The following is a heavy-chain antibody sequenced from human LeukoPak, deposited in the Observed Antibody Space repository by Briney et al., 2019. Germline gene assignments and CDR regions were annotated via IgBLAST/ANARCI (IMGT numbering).Heavy chain of an antibody. D-gene: IGHD6-6*01. CDR2: INHSGST. V-gene: IGHV4-34*01. CDR3: ARRIIAARPFDY. CDR1: GGSFSGYY. J-gene: IGHJ4*02. Sequence: SETLSLTCAVYGGSFSGYYRSWIRQPPGKGLEWIGEINHSGSTNYNPSLKSRVTISVDTSKNQFSLKLSSVTAADTAVYYCARRIIAARPFDYWGQGTLATVSS.